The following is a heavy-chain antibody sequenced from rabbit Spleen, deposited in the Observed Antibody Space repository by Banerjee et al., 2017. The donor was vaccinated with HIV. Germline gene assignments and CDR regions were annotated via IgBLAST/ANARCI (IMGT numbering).Heavy chain of an antibody. CDR1: GIDFSTNYC. J-gene: IGHJ4*01. CDR3: AREFYTGSRDYFDL. V-gene: IGHV1S45*01. Sequence: QEQLEEYGGDLVKPEGSLTLTCKASGIDFSTNYCVCWVRQAPGKRPEWIACIYGPSSTTYYASWTKGRFTVSKTSSTTVTLQMTSLTAADTATYFCAREFYTGSRDYFDLWCQGTLVTVS. CDR2: IYGPSSTT. D-gene: IGHD1-1*01.